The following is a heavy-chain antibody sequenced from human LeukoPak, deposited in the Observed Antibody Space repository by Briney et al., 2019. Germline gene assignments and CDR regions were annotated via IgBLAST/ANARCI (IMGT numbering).Heavy chain of an antibody. CDR3: ARDQDGTVWFDY. CDR1: GYTFTGYY. V-gene: IGHV1-2*02. D-gene: IGHD3/OR15-3a*01. J-gene: IGHJ4*02. Sequence: ASVKVSCTASGYTFTGYYMHWVRQAPGQGLEWMGWINPNRGATNYAPEFQGMVTITRDTSISTAYLELSRLRSDDTAVYYCARDQDGTVWFDYWGQGTLVTVSS. CDR2: INPNRGAT.